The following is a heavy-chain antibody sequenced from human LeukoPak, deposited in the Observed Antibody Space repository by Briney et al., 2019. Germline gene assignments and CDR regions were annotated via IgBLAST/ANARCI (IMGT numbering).Heavy chain of an antibody. J-gene: IGHJ3*02. CDR2: TRNKANSYTT. CDR3: ARVLGPIVGASGGAFDI. D-gene: IGHD1-26*01. CDR1: GFTFSDHY. V-gene: IGHV3-72*01. Sequence: GGSLRLSCAASGFTFSDHYMDWVRQAPGKGLEWVGGTRNKANSYTTEYAASVKGRFTISRDDSKNSLYLQMNSLKTEDTAVYYCARVLGPIVGASGGAFDIWGQGTMVTVSS.